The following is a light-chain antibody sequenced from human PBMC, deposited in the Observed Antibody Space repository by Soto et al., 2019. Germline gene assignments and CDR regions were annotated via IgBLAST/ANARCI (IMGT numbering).Light chain of an antibody. V-gene: IGLV7-46*01. CDR1: TGAVTNGHY. CDR2: DTT. Sequence: QAVVTQEASLTVSPGGTFTLTCGSSTGAVTNGHYPYWFQQKPGKAPRTLIYDTTNRHSWTPARFSGSLLGGKAALTLSGAQPEDEAEYYCLLSYNGPYVFGTGTKVTV. J-gene: IGLJ1*01. CDR3: LLSYNGPYV.